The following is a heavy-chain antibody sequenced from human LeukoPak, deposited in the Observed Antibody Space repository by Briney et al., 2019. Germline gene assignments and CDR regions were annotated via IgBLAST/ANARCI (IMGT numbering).Heavy chain of an antibody. V-gene: IGHV3-30-3*01. CDR3: ATVIVVVAARDAFDI. Sequence: PGGSLRLSCAASGFTFSSYAMHWVRQAPGKGLEWVAVISYDGSNKYYADSVKGRFTISRDNSKNTLYLQMNSLRAEDTAVYYCATVIVVVAARDAFDIWGQGTMVTVSP. D-gene: IGHD2-15*01. J-gene: IGHJ3*02. CDR2: ISYDGSNK. CDR1: GFTFSSYA.